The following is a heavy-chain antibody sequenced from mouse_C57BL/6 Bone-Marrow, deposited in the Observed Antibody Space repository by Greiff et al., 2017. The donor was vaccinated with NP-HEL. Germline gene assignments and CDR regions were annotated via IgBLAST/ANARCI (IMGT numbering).Heavy chain of an antibody. CDR3: ARIYDGYYYAKDY. Sequence: EVQGVESGGDLVKPGGSLKLSCAASGFTFSSYGMSWVRQTPDKRLEWVATISSGGSYTYYPASVKGRFTISRDNAKNTLYLQMSSLKSEDTAMYYCARIYDGYYYAKDYWGQGTSVTVSA. CDR1: GFTFSSYG. CDR2: ISSGGSYT. J-gene: IGHJ4*01. V-gene: IGHV5-6*01. D-gene: IGHD2-3*01.